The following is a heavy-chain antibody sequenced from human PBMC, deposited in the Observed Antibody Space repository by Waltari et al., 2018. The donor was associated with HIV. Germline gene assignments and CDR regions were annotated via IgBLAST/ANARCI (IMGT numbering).Heavy chain of an antibody. CDR1: GGTFSSYA. D-gene: IGHD3-22*01. J-gene: IGHJ4*02. Sequence: QVQLVQSGAEVKKPGSSVKVSCKASGGTFSSYAISWVRQAPGQGLEWMGRIIPILGIANYAQKFQGRVTITADKSTSTAYMELSSLRSEDTAVYYCARDLRYYYDSSGYYYGHPLDYWGQGTLVTVSS. V-gene: IGHV1-69*04. CDR2: IIPILGIA. CDR3: ARDLRYYYDSSGYYYGHPLDY.